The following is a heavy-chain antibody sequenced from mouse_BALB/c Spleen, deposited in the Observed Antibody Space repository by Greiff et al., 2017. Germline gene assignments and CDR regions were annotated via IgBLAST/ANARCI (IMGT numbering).Heavy chain of an antibody. J-gene: IGHJ2*01. V-gene: IGHV1S135*01. CDR3: ARGGENGNYFWR. CDR2: IDPYNGGT. CDR1: GYAFTSYN. Sequence: EVKLMESGPELVKPGASVKVSCKASGYAFTSYNMYWVKQSHGKSLEWIGYIDPYNGGTSYNQKFKGKATLTVDKSSSTAYMHLNSLTSEDSAVYYCARGGENGNYFWRWGQGTTLTVSS. D-gene: IGHD2-1*01.